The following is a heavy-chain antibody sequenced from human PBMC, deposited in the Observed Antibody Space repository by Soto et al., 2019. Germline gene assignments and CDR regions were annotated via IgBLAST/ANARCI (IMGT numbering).Heavy chain of an antibody. CDR2: IYPDDSDT. V-gene: IGHV5-51*01. J-gene: IGHJ6*03. D-gene: IGHD3-3*01. CDR3: ARQPYDFWSGYPAYYMDV. CDR1: GYSFTSYW. Sequence: PGESLKISCKGSGYSFTSYWIGWVRQMPGKGLEWMGIIYPDDSDTRYSPSFQGQVTISADKSISTAYLQWSSLKASDTAMYYWARQPYDFWSGYPAYYMDVWGKGTTVTVSS.